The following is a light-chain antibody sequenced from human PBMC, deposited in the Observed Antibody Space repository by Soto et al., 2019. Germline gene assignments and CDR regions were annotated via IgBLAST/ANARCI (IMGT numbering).Light chain of an antibody. V-gene: IGKV1-39*01. J-gene: IGKJ1*01. CDR1: QSISSY. CDR2: AAS. Sequence: DIQMTQSPSSLSAAVGERVTITCRASQSISSYLNWYQQKPGKAPKLLIYAASSLQSGVPSRLSGSGSGTDLTLTISSLQPEDFATYDCQQSYSTPWTFGQGTKVDIK. CDR3: QQSYSTPWT.